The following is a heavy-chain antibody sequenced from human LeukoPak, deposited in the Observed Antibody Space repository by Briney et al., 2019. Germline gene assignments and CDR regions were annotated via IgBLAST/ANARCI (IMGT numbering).Heavy chain of an antibody. D-gene: IGHD6-13*01. CDR1: GGSISSYY. Sequence: SETLSLTCPVTGGSISSYYWSWIRQPPGRGLEGVGYIYYSGSTNYNPSLQSQVTISVDTSKTQFSMKLSSVTAADTAVYYCARDFSSTWYYFDYWGQGTLVTVSP. CDR2: IYYSGST. CDR3: ARDFSSTWYYFDY. V-gene: IGHV4-59*01. J-gene: IGHJ4*02.